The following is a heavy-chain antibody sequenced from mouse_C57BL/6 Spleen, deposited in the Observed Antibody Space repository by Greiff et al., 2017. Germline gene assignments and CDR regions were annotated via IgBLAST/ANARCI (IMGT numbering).Heavy chain of an antibody. CDR3: ARGSRGFDY. V-gene: IGHV1-69*01. J-gene: IGHJ2*01. D-gene: IGHD1-1*01. CDR2: IDPSDSYT. Sequence: QVQLQQSGAELVMPGASVKLSCKASGYTFTSYWMHWVKQRPGQGLEWIGEIDPSDSYTNYNQKFKGKSTLTVDKSSSTAYMQRSSLTSEDSAVYYCARGSRGFDYWGQGTTLTVSS. CDR1: GYTFTSYW.